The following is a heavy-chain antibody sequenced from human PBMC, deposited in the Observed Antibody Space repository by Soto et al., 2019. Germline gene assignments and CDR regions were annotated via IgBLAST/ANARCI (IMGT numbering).Heavy chain of an antibody. D-gene: IGHD3-22*01. V-gene: IGHV3-23*01. CDR2: ITATGDRT. Sequence: PGGSLRLSCADSGFRFSSYSMSWVRQTPGKGLEWVAAITATGDRTYYADSVTGRFTISRDNSKKTHYLQMTSLRAEDTAMYYCATMNGYFEYWGQGTPVTVYS. J-gene: IGHJ4*02. CDR3: ATMNGYFEY. CDR1: GFRFSSYS.